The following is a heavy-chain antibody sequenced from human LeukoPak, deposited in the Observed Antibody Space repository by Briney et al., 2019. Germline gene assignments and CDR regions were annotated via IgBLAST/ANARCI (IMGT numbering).Heavy chain of an antibody. CDR2: ISSSSSYI. V-gene: IGHV3-21*01. Sequence: PGGSLRLSCAASGFTFSSYSMNWVRQAPGKGLEWVSSISSSSSYIYYADSVKGRFTISRDNAKNSLYLQMNSLRAEDTAVYYCARDDGDPTGGYGDPLGMDVWGQGTTVTVSS. J-gene: IGHJ6*02. CDR1: GFTFSSYS. CDR3: ARDDGDPTGGYGDPLGMDV. D-gene: IGHD4-17*01.